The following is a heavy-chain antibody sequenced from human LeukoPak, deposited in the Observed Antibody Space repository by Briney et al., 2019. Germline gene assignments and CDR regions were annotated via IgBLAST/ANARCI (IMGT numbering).Heavy chain of an antibody. CDR2: IPYDGRNK. J-gene: IGHJ4*02. CDR1: GFTFSSYA. Sequence: GVPLRLSCAASGFTFSSYAMLWLRQAPGKGLEGVAVIPYDGRNKYYADCMKGPFTISRDKSKNTLYLQMNSLRAEDTAVYCCVSYCSGGSCQSDSDYWGQGNLFTVSS. D-gene: IGHD2-15*01. CDR3: VSYCSGGSCQSDSDY. V-gene: IGHV3-30*01.